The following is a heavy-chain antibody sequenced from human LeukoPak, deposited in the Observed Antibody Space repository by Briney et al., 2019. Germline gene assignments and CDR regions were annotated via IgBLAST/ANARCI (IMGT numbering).Heavy chain of an antibody. J-gene: IGHJ4*02. CDR2: ITGNSNYI. CDR1: GFTFSIYS. CDR3: ARENWGLSDY. D-gene: IGHD7-27*01. Sequence: GGSLRLSCAASGFTFSIYSINWVRQAPGKGLEWVSFITGNSNYIYYADSVKGRFTISRDNAKNTLYLQMNSLRAEDTAVYYCARENWGLSDYWGQGSLVTVSS. V-gene: IGHV3-21*01.